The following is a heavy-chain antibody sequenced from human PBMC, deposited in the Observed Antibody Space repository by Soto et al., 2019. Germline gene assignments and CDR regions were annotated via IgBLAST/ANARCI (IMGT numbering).Heavy chain of an antibody. CDR2: LIPIYDEP. CDR1: GFTFNVYG. J-gene: IGHJ6*02. V-gene: IGHV1-69*06. CDR3: ARVRDPHLDHYGLDV. Sequence: GASVKVSCKTSGFTFNVYGIHWVRQAHGQGLEWMGGLIPIYDEPYYAQKFQGRVTISADKSTTTVHLELSSLTSDDTAVYFCARVRDPHLDHYGLDVWGQGTTVTVSS.